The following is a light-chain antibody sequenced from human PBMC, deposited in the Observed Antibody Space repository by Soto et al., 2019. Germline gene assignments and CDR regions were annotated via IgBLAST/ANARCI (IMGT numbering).Light chain of an antibody. CDR2: AVS. V-gene: IGKV2D-29*01. Sequence: DVVLTQTPLSLSVSPGQPASISCKSSQSLVFSDGKTYLYWYLQKPGQPPQLLIYAVSNRFSGVPDRFSGSGSGTDFTLKISRVAPEDAGVYYCMQSVQDPWTFGQGTKVDIK. J-gene: IGKJ1*01. CDR3: MQSVQDPWT. CDR1: QSLVFSDGKTY.